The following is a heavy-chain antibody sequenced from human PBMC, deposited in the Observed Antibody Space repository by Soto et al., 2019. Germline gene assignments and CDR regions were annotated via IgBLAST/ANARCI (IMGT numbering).Heavy chain of an antibody. CDR1: GGSISSYY. CDR2: IYYSGST. CDR3: ARLKRYCSGGSCYQAYAFDI. Sequence: SETLSLTCTVSGGSISSYYWSWIRQPPGKGLEWIGYIYYSGSTNYNPSLKSRVTISVDTSKNQFSLKLSSVTAADTAVYYRARLKRYCSGGSCYQAYAFDIWGQGTMVTVSS. V-gene: IGHV4-59*08. J-gene: IGHJ3*02. D-gene: IGHD2-15*01.